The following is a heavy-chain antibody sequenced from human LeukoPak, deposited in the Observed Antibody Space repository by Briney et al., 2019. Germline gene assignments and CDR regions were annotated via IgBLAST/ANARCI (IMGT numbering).Heavy chain of an antibody. J-gene: IGHJ6*02. D-gene: IGHD5-18*01. Sequence: GGSLRLSCAASGFTFRIYAMSWVRQAPGKGLEWVSAISGSGGSTYYADSVKGRFTISRDNSKNTLYLQMNSLRAEDTAVYYCAKGGSRASGQLWYYNYYYGMDVWGQGTTVTVSS. V-gene: IGHV3-23*01. CDR3: AKGGSRASGQLWYYNYYYGMDV. CDR1: GFTFRIYA. CDR2: ISGSGGST.